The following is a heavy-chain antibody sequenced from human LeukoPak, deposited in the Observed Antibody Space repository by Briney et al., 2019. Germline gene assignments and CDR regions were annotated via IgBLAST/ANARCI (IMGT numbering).Heavy chain of an antibody. CDR3: ARHPGYYYYYMDV. J-gene: IGHJ6*03. V-gene: IGHV4-38-2*02. D-gene: IGHD3-10*01. CDR1: GYSISSGYY. CDR2: MYHTGST. Sequence: SETLSLTCIVSGYSISSGYYWGWIRQPPGKGLEWIGSMYHTGSTYYNPSLKSRVTISVDTSKNQFSLKLSSVTAADTAVYYCARHPGYYYYYMDVWGKGTTVTISS.